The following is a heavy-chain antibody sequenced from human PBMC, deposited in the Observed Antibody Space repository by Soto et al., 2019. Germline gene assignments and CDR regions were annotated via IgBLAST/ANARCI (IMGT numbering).Heavy chain of an antibody. CDR3: AKADAEDYYDSSGYYYE. CDR2: ISYDGSNK. D-gene: IGHD3-22*01. V-gene: IGHV3-30*18. Sequence: GGSLRLSCAASGFTFSSYGMHWVRQAPGKGLEWVAVISYDGSNKYYADSVKGRFTISRDNSKNTLYLQMNSLRAEDTAVYYCAKADAEDYYDSSGYYYEWGQGTLVTVSS. CDR1: GFTFSSYG. J-gene: IGHJ4*02.